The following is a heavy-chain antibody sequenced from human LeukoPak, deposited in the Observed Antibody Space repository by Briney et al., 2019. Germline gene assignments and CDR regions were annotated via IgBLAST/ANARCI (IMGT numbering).Heavy chain of an antibody. V-gene: IGHV3-23*01. CDR1: GFTFSSHA. CDR2: ISGSGGST. D-gene: IGHD3-10*01. Sequence: GGSLRLSCAASGFTFSSHAMSWVRQAPGKGLEWVSAISGSGGSTYYADSVKGRFTISRDNSKNTLYLQMNSLRAEDTAVYYCAGAVDGSGSYLVDYCGQGTLVTVSS. J-gene: IGHJ4*02. CDR3: AGAVDGSGSYLVDY.